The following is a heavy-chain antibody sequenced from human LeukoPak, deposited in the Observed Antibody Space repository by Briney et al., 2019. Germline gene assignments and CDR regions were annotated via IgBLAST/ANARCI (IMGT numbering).Heavy chain of an antibody. CDR3: ARAYYDILTGYYKGGLFDY. J-gene: IGHJ4*02. D-gene: IGHD3-9*01. V-gene: IGHV1-69*04. CDR1: GGTFSSYA. CDR2: IIPILGIA. Sequence: GSSVKVSCKASGGTFSSYAISWVRQAPGQGLEWMGRIIPILGIANYAQKFQGRVTITADKSTSTAYMELSSLRSEDTAVYYCARAYYDILTGYYKGGLFDYWGQGTLVTVSS.